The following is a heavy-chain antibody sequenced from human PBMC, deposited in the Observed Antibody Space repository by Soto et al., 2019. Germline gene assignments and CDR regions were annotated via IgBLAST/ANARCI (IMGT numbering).Heavy chain of an antibody. CDR2: IIPIFGTA. V-gene: IGHV1-69*06. Sequence: SVKVSCKASGGTFSSYAISWVRQAPGQGLEWMGGIIPIFGTANYAQKFQGRVTITADKSTSTAYMELSSLRSEDTAVYYCARDKDRYGYYYYGMDVWGQGTTVTVSS. CDR3: ARDKDRYGYYYYGMDV. CDR1: GGTFSSYA. J-gene: IGHJ6*02. D-gene: IGHD5-18*01.